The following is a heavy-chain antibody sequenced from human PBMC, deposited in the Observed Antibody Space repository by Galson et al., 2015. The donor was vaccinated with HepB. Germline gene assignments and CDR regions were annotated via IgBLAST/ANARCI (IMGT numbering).Heavy chain of an antibody. V-gene: IGHV3-21*01. J-gene: IGHJ4*02. CDR2: ISSSSSYI. CDR1: GFTFSSYS. CDR3: ARNSGSYYPSWFDY. D-gene: IGHD1-26*01. Sequence: SLRLSCAASGFTFSSYSMNWVRQAPGKGLEWVSSISSSSSYIYYADSVKGRFTISRDNAKNSLYLQMNSLRAEDTAVYYCARNSGSYYPSWFDYWGQGTLVTVSS.